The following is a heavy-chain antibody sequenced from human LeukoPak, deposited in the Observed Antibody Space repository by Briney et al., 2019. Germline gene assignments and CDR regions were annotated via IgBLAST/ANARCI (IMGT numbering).Heavy chain of an antibody. CDR1: GYTFTSYA. V-gene: IGHV1-3*01. CDR3: ASGFNYYDSSGSDAFDI. J-gene: IGHJ3*02. Sequence: ASVKVSCKASGYTFTSYAMHWVRQAPGQRLEWMGWINAGNGNTKYSQKFQGRVTITRDTSASTAYMELSSLRSEDTAVYYCASGFNYYDSSGSDAFDIWGQGTTVTVSS. CDR2: INAGNGNT. D-gene: IGHD3-22*01.